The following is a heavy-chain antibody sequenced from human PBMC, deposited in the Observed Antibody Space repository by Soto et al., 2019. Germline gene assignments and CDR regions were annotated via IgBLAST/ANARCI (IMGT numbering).Heavy chain of an antibody. J-gene: IGHJ4*02. Sequence: PSETLSLTCAVYGGSGGSFSGYWWSWVRQPPGKGLEWIGEIYHSGSTNYNPSLKSRVTISVDKSKNQFSLKLSSVTAADTAVYSCASKSYYDGYFDYWGQGTLVTVSS. CDR1: GGSGGSFSGYW. V-gene: IGHV4-4*02. CDR3: ASKSYYDGYFDY. CDR2: IYHSGST. D-gene: IGHD3-22*01.